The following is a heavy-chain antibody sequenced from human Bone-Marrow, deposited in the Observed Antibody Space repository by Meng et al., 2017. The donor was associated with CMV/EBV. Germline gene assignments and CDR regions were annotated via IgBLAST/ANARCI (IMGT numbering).Heavy chain of an antibody. Sequence: GESLKISCAASGFTFSSYWMSWVRQAPGKGLEWVAFIRYDGSNKYYADSVKGRFTISRDNSKNTLYLQMNSLRAEDTAVYYCAKDRIFGEVGYFDYWGQGTLVTVSS. CDR3: AKDRIFGEVGYFDY. V-gene: IGHV3-30*02. CDR1: GFTFSSYW. J-gene: IGHJ4*02. D-gene: IGHD3-3*02. CDR2: IRYDGSNK.